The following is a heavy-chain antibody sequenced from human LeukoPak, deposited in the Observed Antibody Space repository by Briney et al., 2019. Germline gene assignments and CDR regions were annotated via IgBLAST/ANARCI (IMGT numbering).Heavy chain of an antibody. Sequence: GGSLRLSCAASGFTFSSYDMNWVRQAPGKGLEWVSYISSSGSTIYYADSVKGRFTISRDNAKNPLYLQMNSLRAEDTAVYYCARDSSGYYSGFDYWGQGTLVTVSS. CDR3: ARDSSGYYSGFDY. CDR2: ISSSGSTI. CDR1: GFTFSSYD. V-gene: IGHV3-48*03. J-gene: IGHJ4*02. D-gene: IGHD3-22*01.